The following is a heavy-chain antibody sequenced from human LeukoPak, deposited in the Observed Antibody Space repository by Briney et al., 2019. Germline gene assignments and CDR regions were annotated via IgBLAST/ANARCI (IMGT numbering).Heavy chain of an antibody. Sequence: ASVKVSCKASGYTFTSYGISWVGQAPGQGVEGMGWISAYNGKTNNAQKLQGRVTMTTDTSTSTAYMELRSLRSDDTAVYYCARALDSSGYSGYWGQGTLVTVSS. D-gene: IGHD3-22*01. CDR2: ISAYNGKT. J-gene: IGHJ4*02. V-gene: IGHV1-18*01. CDR1: GYTFTSYG. CDR3: ARALDSSGYSGY.